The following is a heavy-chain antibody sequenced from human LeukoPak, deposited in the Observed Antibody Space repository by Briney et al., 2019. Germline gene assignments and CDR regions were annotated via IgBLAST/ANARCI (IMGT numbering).Heavy chain of an antibody. Sequence: GGSLRLSCAASGFTFSSYAMSWVRQAPGKGLEWVSAISGCGGSTYYADSVKGRFTISRDNSKDTLYLQMNSLRAEDTAVYYCAKAGPDSSGYYFDYWGQGTLVTVSS. CDR3: AKAGPDSSGYYFDY. J-gene: IGHJ4*02. V-gene: IGHV3-23*01. CDR2: ISGCGGST. CDR1: GFTFSSYA. D-gene: IGHD3-22*01.